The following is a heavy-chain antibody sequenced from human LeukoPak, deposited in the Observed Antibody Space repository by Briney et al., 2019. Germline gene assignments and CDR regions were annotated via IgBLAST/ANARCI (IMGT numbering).Heavy chain of an antibody. CDR2: ISGYGDST. CDR3: AKVAMGYCSSTSCYAGTPDFDY. V-gene: IGHV3-23*01. D-gene: IGHD2-2*01. J-gene: IGHJ4*02. CDR1: GFTFSSYA. Sequence: GGSLRLSCAASGFTFSSYAMCWVRQAPGKGLEWVSGISGYGDSTYYADSVKGRFTISRDNSKNTLYLQMNSLRAEDTAIYYCAKVAMGYCSSTSCYAGTPDFDYWGQGTLVIVSS.